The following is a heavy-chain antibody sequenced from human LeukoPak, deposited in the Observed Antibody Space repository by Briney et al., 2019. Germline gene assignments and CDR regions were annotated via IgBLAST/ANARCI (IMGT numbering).Heavy chain of an antibody. J-gene: IGHJ4*02. V-gene: IGHV3-21*01. CDR3: ARADRRIPIIDY. CDR1: GFTFSSYS. CDR2: ISSSSSYI. Sequence: GGSLRLSCAASGFTFSSYSMNWVRQAPGKGLEWVSSISSSSSYIYYADSVKGRFTISRDDAKNSLYLQINSLRAEDTAVYYCARADRRIPIIDYWGQGTLVTVSS.